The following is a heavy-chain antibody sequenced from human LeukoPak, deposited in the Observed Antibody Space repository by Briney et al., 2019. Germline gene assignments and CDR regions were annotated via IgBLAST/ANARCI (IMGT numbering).Heavy chain of an antibody. Sequence: HSGGSLRLSCTASGFTFSSYEMNWVRQAPGKGLEWEAVISYDGSNEYYADSVKGRFTISRDNSKNTLYLQMNSLRAEDTAVYYCARDREDYYDTWGAFDIWGQGTMVTVSS. J-gene: IGHJ3*02. CDR3: ARDREDYYDTWGAFDI. D-gene: IGHD3-22*01. CDR1: GFTFSSYE. V-gene: IGHV3-30*03. CDR2: ISYDGSNE.